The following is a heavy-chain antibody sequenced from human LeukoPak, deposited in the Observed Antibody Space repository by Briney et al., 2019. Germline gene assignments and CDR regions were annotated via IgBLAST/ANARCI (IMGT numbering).Heavy chain of an antibody. D-gene: IGHD1-26*01. J-gene: IGHJ5*02. V-gene: IGHV1-18*01. CDR3: ARDTGSNFFDP. CDR1: GYTFTTYG. Sequence: ASVTVSCKASGYTFTTYGIIWVRQAPGQGLEWMGWISTYNAKTKYAQNLQGRVAMTTDTTTSTVYMELRSLTSDDTAVYYCARDTGSNFFDPWGQGTLVT. CDR2: ISTYNAKT.